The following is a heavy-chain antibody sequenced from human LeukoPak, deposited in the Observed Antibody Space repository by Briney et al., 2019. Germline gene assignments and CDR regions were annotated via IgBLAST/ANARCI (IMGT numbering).Heavy chain of an antibody. V-gene: IGHV4-59*01. CDR1: GGSISSYY. CDR2: IYYSRST. D-gene: IGHD5-24*01. J-gene: IGHJ4*02. CDR3: ARSDVEMATITDYYFDY. Sequence: SETLSLTCTVSGGSISSYYWSWIRQPPGKGLEWIGYIYYSRSTNYNPSLKSRVTISVDTSKNQFSLKLSSVTAADTAVYYCARSDVEMATITDYYFDYWGQGTLVTVSS.